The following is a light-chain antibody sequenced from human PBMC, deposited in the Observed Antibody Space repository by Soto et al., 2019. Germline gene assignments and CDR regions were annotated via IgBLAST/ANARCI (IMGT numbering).Light chain of an antibody. CDR1: QDISSR. J-gene: IGKJ4*01. CDR2: YAS. Sequence: AIQLTQSPSSLSASVGDRVTITCRASQDISSRLAWYQQKPAKAPKLLISYASNLESGVPSRFSGSKSGTDFTLTIGSLQPEDVATYFCQQFNSYPLTFGGGTKVEIK. CDR3: QQFNSYPLT. V-gene: IGKV1-13*02.